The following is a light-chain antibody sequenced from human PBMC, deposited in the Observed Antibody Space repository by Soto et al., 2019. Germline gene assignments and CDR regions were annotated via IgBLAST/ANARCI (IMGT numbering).Light chain of an antibody. CDR1: QSVTARY. CDR3: QQYASLPT. Sequence: EIVVAQSPGTLSLSPGDTATLSCTASQSVTARYVAWYQQKPGQVPRLLIFGASNRATGIPERVSGSVSGTDFILTVNRVEPEDFAVYYCQQYASLPTFGQGTKLEIK. CDR2: GAS. V-gene: IGKV3-20*01. J-gene: IGKJ2*01.